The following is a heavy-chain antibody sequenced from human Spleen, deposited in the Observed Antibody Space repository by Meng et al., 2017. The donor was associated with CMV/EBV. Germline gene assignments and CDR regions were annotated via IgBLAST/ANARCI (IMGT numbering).Heavy chain of an antibody. CDR3: ARDGLVVIAIRDAFDI. Sequence: LSLTCAASGFTFSTDAMHWVRQAPGKRLEWVAVISYDGSNKYYADSVKGRFTISRDNSKNTLYLQMNSLRAEDTAVYYCARDGLVVIAIRDAFDIWGQGTMVTVSS. CDR1: GFTFSTDA. V-gene: IGHV3-30-3*01. CDR2: ISYDGSNK. D-gene: IGHD2-21*01. J-gene: IGHJ3*02.